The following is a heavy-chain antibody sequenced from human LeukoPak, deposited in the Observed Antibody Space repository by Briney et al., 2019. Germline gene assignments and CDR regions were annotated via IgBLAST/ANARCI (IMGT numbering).Heavy chain of an antibody. D-gene: IGHD3-10*01. CDR1: GFTVSSNY. CDR2: IYSGGST. J-gene: IGHJ4*02. Sequence: GGSLRLSCAASGFTVSSNYMSWVRQAPGKGLEWVSVIYSGGSTYYADSVKGRFTISRDNSKNTLYLQMNSLRVEDTAVYYCARVAKYYYGSETYYFFEHWGQGTPVTASS. V-gene: IGHV3-53*01. CDR3: ARVAKYYYGSETYYFFEH.